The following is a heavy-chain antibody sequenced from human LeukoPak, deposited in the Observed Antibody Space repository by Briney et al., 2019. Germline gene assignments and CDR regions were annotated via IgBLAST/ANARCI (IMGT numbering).Heavy chain of an antibody. CDR3: ALSLNALSSLYDFWSGGPNWFDP. V-gene: IGHV4-39*01. J-gene: IGHJ5*02. CDR1: GGSISSSSYY. Sequence: PSGTLSLTCTVSGGSISSSSYYWGWIRQPPGKGLEWIGSIYYSGSTYYNPSLKSRVTISVDTSKNQFSLKLSSVTAADTAVYYCALSLNALSSLYDFWSGGPNWFDPWGQGTLVTVSS. D-gene: IGHD3-3*01. CDR2: IYYSGST.